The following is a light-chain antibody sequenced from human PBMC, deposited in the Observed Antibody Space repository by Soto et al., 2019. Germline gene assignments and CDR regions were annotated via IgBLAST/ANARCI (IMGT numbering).Light chain of an antibody. J-gene: IGKJ1*01. V-gene: IGKV1-9*01. CDR1: QGISGY. Sequence: IQLTQSPSSLSASVGDRVTLTCRASQGISGYLAWYKQKQGKAPKLLIYAASTLQSVVPSRFSGSGYGKDFTLTISSLQPEDFEINYCQQFISYPPPFGPANEVEIK. CDR3: QQFISYPPP. CDR2: AAS.